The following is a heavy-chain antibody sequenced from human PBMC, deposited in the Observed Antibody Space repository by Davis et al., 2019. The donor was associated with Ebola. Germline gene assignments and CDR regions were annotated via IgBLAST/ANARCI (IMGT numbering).Heavy chain of an antibody. J-gene: IGHJ4*02. D-gene: IGHD3-22*01. CDR1: GGSFSGYY. CDR2: INHSGST. Sequence: SETLSLTCAVYGGSFSGYYWSWIRQPPGKGLEWIGEINHSGSTNYNPSPKSRVTISVDTSKNQFSLKLSSVTAADTAVYYCARRQIYYDSSGYYHGGFDYWGQGTLVTVSS. CDR3: ARRQIYYDSSGYYHGGFDY. V-gene: IGHV4-34*01.